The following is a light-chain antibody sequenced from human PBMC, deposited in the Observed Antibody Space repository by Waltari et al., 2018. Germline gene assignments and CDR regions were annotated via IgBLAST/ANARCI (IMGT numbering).Light chain of an antibody. Sequence: SALTQPASVSGSPGQSITISCTGTSSDVGNYNLVSWYQQHPGKAPKLMIYEVTKPPSGVSNRFSGSKSDNTASLTISGLQAEDEADYHCCSYAGSNNVIFGGGTKLTVL. CDR2: EVT. CDR3: CSYAGSNNVI. V-gene: IGLV2-23*02. CDR1: SSDVGNYNL. J-gene: IGLJ2*01.